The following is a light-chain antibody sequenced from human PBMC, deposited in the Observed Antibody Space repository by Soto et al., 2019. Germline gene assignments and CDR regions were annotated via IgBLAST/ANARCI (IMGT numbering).Light chain of an antibody. J-gene: IGKJ5*01. Sequence: DIQMTQSPSTLSASVGDTVAITCRVRQGISNYLAWYQQKPGKVPKVLIYAASTLQPGVPSRFSGSGSGTDFTLTINSLQPDDIATYYCQNYDSAPITFGQGTRLEI. V-gene: IGKV1-27*01. CDR2: AAS. CDR1: QGISNY. CDR3: QNYDSAPIT.